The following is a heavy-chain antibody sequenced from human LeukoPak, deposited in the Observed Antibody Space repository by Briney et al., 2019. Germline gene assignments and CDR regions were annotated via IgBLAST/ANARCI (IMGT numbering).Heavy chain of an antibody. CDR1: GGTFSSYA. D-gene: IGHD6-13*01. Sequence: EASVKVSCKASGGTFSSYAIGWVRQAPGQGLEWMGGIIPIFGTANYAQKFQGRVTITADESTSTAYMELSSLRSEDTAVYYCARVGGVLYSSSWYLLDYWGQGTLVTVSS. CDR3: ARVGGVLYSSSWYLLDY. CDR2: IIPIFGTA. J-gene: IGHJ4*02. V-gene: IGHV1-69*01.